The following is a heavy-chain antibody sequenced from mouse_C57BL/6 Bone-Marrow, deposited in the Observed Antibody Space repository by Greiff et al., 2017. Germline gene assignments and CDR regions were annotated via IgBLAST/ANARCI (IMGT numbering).Heavy chain of an antibody. J-gene: IGHJ4*01. CDR3: ARRPLMDY. Sequence: EVKLMESGGGLVKPGGSLKLSCAASGFTFSDYGMHWVRQAPEKGLEWVAYISSGSSTIYYADTVKGRFTISRDNAKNTLYLQMNSLRSEDTAMYYCARRPLMDYWGQGTSVTVSS. CDR2: ISSGSSTI. V-gene: IGHV5-17*01. CDR1: GFTFSDYG.